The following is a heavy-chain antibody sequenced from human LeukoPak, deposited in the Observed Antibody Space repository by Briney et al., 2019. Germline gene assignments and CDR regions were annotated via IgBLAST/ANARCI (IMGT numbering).Heavy chain of an antibody. D-gene: IGHD4-17*01. V-gene: IGHV1-18*01. J-gene: IGHJ6*02. CDR3: ARGGDDYVYYYYYGMDV. Sequence: ASVKVSCKASGYTFTSYGISWVRQAPGQGLEWMGWISAYNGNTNYAQKPQGRVTMTTDTSTSTAYMELRSLRSDDTAVYYCARGGDDYVYYYYYGMDVWGQGTTVTVSS. CDR2: ISAYNGNT. CDR1: GYTFTSYG.